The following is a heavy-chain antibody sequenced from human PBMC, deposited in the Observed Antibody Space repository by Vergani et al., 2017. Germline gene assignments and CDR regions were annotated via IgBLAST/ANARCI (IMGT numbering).Heavy chain of an antibody. D-gene: IGHD3-10*01. J-gene: IGHJ3*02. CDR2: IRSKAYGQAT. CDR1: GFTFNIYA. Sequence: EVRLLESGGGLVQPGGSLRLSCAASGFTFNIYAMSWVRQAPGKGLEWVGGIRSKAYGQATIYAASVKGRFTISRDDSKSIAYLQMNNLQTEDTAMYYCVRDQVTMLRGSDALDIWGQGTMVTVSS. V-gene: IGHV3-49*04. CDR3: VRDQVTMLRGSDALDI.